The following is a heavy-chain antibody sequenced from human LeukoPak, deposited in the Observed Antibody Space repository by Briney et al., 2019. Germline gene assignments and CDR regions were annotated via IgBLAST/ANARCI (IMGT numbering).Heavy chain of an antibody. V-gene: IGHV1-18*01. D-gene: IGHD3-10*01. CDR3: ARDDRLLWFGEGIDY. Sequence: ASVKVPCKASGYTFTSYGISWVRQAPGQGLEWMGWISAYNGNTNYAQKLQGRVTMTTDTSTSTAYMELRSLRSDDTAVYYCARDDRLLWFGEGIDYWGQGTLVTVSS. CDR2: ISAYNGNT. J-gene: IGHJ4*02. CDR1: GYTFTSYG.